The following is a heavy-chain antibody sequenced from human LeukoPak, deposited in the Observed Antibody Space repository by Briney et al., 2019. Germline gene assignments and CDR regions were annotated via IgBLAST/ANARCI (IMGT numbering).Heavy chain of an antibody. D-gene: IGHD2-2*01. CDR2: INPNSGGT. J-gene: IGHJ4*02. Sequence: ASVKVSCKASGYTFTGYYMHWVRQAPGQGLEWMGWINPNSGGTNYAQKFQGRVTMTRDTSISTACMELSRLRSDDTAVYYCARESGEHQLLLIHWGQGTLVTVSS. CDR1: GYTFTGYY. V-gene: IGHV1-2*02. CDR3: ARESGEHQLLLIH.